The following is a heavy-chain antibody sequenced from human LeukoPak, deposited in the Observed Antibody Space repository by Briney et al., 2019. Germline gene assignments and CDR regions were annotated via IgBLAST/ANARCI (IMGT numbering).Heavy chain of an antibody. CDR3: ARERVRGVIIKHYFDY. CDR2: IYTSGST. V-gene: IGHV4-4*07. J-gene: IGHJ4*02. CDR1: GGSISSYY. Sequence: PSETLSLTCTVSGGSISSYYWSWIRQPAGKGLEWIGRIYTSGSTNYNPSLKSRVTMSVDTSKNQFSLKLSSVTAADTAVYYCARERVRGVIIKHYFDYWGQGTLVTVSS. D-gene: IGHD3-10*01.